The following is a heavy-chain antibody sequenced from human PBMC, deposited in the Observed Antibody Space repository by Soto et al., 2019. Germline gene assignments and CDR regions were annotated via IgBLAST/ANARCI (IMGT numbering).Heavy chain of an antibody. V-gene: IGHV2-5*02. CDR2: IYWDDDK. CDR3: LHTVGYSYGVLYLDF. J-gene: IGHJ4*02. Sequence: SGPTLVNPTQTLTLTCTFSGFSLSTSGVGVGWIRQPPGKALEWLALIYWDDDKRYSPSLKSRLTITKDTSKNQVVLTMTNMDLVDVAIYFFLHTVGYSYGVLYLDFWGQGTLVTVSS. D-gene: IGHD5-18*01. CDR1: GFSLSTSGVG.